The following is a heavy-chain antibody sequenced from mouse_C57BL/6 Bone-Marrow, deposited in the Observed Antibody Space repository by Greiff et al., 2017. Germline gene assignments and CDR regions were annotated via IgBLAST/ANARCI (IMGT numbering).Heavy chain of an antibody. CDR1: GFTFSSYT. V-gene: IGHV5-9*01. CDR2: ISGGGGNT. J-gene: IGHJ1*03. CDR3: SRQVTTVLATKYFDV. Sequence: VQLKVSGGGLVKPGGSLKLSCAASGFTFSSYTMSWVRQTPEKRLQWVAAISGGGGNTYYPDSVKGRFTISRDNDKNILYLQMSSLRSEDTALYYCSRQVTTVLATKYFDVWGTGPTVTVSS. D-gene: IGHD1-1*01.